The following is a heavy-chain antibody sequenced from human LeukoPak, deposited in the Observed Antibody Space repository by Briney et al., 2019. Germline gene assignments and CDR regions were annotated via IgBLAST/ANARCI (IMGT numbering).Heavy chain of an antibody. CDR3: AREGMGVVPAAGYYYYYMDV. J-gene: IGHJ6*03. CDR1: GGSISSYY. CDR2: IYTSGST. Sequence: SETLSLTCTVSGGSISSYYWSWIRQPAGKGLEWIGRIYTSGSTNYNPSLKSRVTMSVDTSKNQFSLKLSSVTAADTAVYYCAREGMGVVPAAGYYYYYMDVWGKGTTVTISS. D-gene: IGHD2-2*01. V-gene: IGHV4-4*07.